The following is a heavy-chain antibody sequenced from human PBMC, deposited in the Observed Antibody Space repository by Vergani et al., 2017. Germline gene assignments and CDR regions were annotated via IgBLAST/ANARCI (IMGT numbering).Heavy chain of an antibody. V-gene: IGHV1-69*13. CDR3: AREVGDYGDPYCFDL. Sequence: QVHLVQSEAEVKKPGSSMKVSCKASGGTFNSYVVTWVRRAPGQGLEWMGRHTPIFGRTNFAQKFEGIVTLSADESMGTDYMEMSSLRSEDTAMYYCAREVGDYGDPYCFDLWGQGTLVIVSS. D-gene: IGHD4-17*01. CDR2: HTPIFGRT. CDR1: GGTFNSYV. J-gene: IGHJ4*02.